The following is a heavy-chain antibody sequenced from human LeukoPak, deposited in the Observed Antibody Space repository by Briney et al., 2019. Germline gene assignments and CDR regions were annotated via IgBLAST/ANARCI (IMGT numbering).Heavy chain of an antibody. CDR3: ARDKGTTVTRGAFDI. D-gene: IGHD4-17*01. CDR2: IYYSGST. CDR1: GASISDYY. V-gene: IGHV4-59*01. J-gene: IGHJ3*02. Sequence: PSESLSLTCSVSGASISDYYWNWIRQPPGKGLEWIGYIYYSGSTSYNPSLKSRVTVSLDTSKNQFSLRLSSVTAADTAVYYCARDKGTTVTRGAFDIWGQGTMVTVSS.